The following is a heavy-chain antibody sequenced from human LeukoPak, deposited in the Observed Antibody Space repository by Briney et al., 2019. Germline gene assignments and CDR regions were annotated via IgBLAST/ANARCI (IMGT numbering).Heavy chain of an antibody. CDR1: GFTFSNSW. CDR3: ARDEF. V-gene: IGHV3-7*01. CDR2: IKEDGSEK. J-gene: IGHJ4*02. Sequence: GGSLRLSCAASGFTFSNSWMSWVRQAPGKGLEWVANIKEDGSEKFYEDSVKGRFTISRDNARNSLYLQMNSLRADDTAVYYCARDEFWGQGTLVTVSS.